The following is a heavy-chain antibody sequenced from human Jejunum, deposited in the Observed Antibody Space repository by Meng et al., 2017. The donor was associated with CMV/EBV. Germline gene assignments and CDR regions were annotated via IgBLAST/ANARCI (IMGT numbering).Heavy chain of an antibody. J-gene: IGHJ6*02. CDR2: VFYSEST. CDR1: GASVTSTTYY. V-gene: IGHV4-31*02. Sequence: GASVTSTTYYWTWIRQHPGKGLEYIGYVFYSESTYYNPSLKSRVTISLDTSKNQFSLKLSSVTAADTAVYYCAREHAAAHYYGMDVWGQGTTVTVSS. D-gene: IGHD2-15*01. CDR3: AREHAAAHYYGMDV.